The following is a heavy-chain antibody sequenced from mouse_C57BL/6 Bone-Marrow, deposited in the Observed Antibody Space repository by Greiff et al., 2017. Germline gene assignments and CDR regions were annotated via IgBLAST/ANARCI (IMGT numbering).Heavy chain of an antibody. Sequence: VQLQQSGAELVRPGASVTLSCKASGYTFTDYEMHWVKQTPVHGLEWIGAIDPETGGTASNQKFKGKAILTADKSSITAYMEIRSLTSADSAVYYCTRRIGVYYGSSYYAMDYWGQGTSVTVAS. D-gene: IGHD1-1*01. J-gene: IGHJ4*01. V-gene: IGHV1-15*01. CDR1: GYTFTDYE. CDR2: IDPETGGT. CDR3: TRRIGVYYGSSYYAMDY.